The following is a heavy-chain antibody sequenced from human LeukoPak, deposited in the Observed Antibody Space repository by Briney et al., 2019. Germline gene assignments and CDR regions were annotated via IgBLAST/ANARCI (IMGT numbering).Heavy chain of an antibody. CDR2: INHSGST. CDR3: ARDREGFGELYRFDP. V-gene: IGHV4-39*07. CDR1: GGSISSSSYY. D-gene: IGHD3-10*01. J-gene: IGHJ5*02. Sequence: SETLSLTCTVSGGSISSSSYYWGWIRQPPGKGLEWIGEINHSGSTNYNPSLKSRVTISVDKSKNQFSLKLSSVTAADTAVYYCARDREGFGELYRFDPWGQGTLVTVSS.